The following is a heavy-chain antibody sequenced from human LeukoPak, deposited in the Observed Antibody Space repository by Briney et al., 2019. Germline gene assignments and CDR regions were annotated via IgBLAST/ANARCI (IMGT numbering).Heavy chain of an antibody. Sequence: ASVKVSCKASGYTFTSYGISWVRQAPGQGLEWMGWISAYNGNTNYAQKLQGRVTMTTDTSTSTAYMELRSLRSDDTAVYYCARDRGRYCSGGSCPNWYFDLWGRGTLVTVSS. V-gene: IGHV1-18*01. D-gene: IGHD2-15*01. CDR3: ARDRGRYCSGGSCPNWYFDL. CDR2: ISAYNGNT. CDR1: GYTFTSYG. J-gene: IGHJ2*01.